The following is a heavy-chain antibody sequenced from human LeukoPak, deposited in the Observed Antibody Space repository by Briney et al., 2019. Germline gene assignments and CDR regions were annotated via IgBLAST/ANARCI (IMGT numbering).Heavy chain of an antibody. CDR2: ISGSGGST. V-gene: IGHV3-23*01. CDR1: GFTFSSYA. Sequence: RPGGSLRLSCAASGFTFSSYAMSWVRQAPGKGLEWVSAISGSGGSTYYADSVKGRFTISRDNSKNTLYLQMNSLRAEDTAVYYCASGGNSRPHYYYYGMDVWGQGTTVTVSS. J-gene: IGHJ6*02. CDR3: ASGGNSRPHYYYYGMDV. D-gene: IGHD4-23*01.